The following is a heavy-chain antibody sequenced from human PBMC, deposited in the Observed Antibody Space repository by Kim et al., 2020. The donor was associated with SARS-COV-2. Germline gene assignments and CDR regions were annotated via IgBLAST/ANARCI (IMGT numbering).Heavy chain of an antibody. J-gene: IGHJ6*02. V-gene: IGHV1-3*01. Sequence: ASVKVSCKASGYTFTSYAMHWVRQAPGQRLEWMGWINAGNGNTKYSQKFQGRVTITRDTSASTAYMELSSLRSEDTAVYYCARERYFDWLSYYYYYGMDVWGQGTTVTVSS. D-gene: IGHD3-9*01. CDR2: INAGNGNT. CDR1: GYTFTSYA. CDR3: ARERYFDWLSYYYYYGMDV.